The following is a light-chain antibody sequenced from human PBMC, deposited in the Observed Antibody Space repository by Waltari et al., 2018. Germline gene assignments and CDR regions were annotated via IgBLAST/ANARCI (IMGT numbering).Light chain of an antibody. Sequence: QSALPQPASVSGSPGQAHTISCTGTSSDVGGYNYVSWYQQRPGKAPKLMIYEVSNRPSGVSNRFSGSKSGNTASLTIAGLQAEDEADYYCSSYTSSSTSLVFGGGTKLTVL. CDR2: EVS. CDR3: SSYTSSSTSLV. CDR1: SSDVGGYNY. J-gene: IGLJ3*02. V-gene: IGLV2-14*01.